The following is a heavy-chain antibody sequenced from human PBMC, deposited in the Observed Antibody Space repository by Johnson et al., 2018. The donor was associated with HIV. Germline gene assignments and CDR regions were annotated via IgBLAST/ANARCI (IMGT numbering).Heavy chain of an antibody. CDR1: GFTFDDFG. J-gene: IGHJ3*02. CDR3: AKTYSSGWYDAFDI. V-gene: IGHV3-20*04. Sequence: VQLVESGGGVVRPGGSLRLSCAASGFTFDDFGMSWVRQAPGKGLEWVSVIYSGGSTKHADSVKGRFTISRDNSKNSLYLQMNSLVAEDTALYYCAKTYSSGWYDAFDIWGQGTMVTVSS. D-gene: IGHD6-19*01. CDR2: IYSGGST.